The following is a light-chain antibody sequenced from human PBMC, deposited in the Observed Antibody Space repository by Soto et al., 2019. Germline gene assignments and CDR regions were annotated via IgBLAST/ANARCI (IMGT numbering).Light chain of an antibody. V-gene: IGLV2-14*03. J-gene: IGLJ2*01. CDR1: SSDVGGYNY. CDR2: DVS. Sequence: QSALTQPASVSGSPGQSITISCTGTSSDVGGYNYVSWYQQHPGKAPKLMIYDVSNRPSGVSNRFSGSKSGNTASLTISGLQAEDEADYYCSSYPSTNTVVFGGGTKVTVL. CDR3: SSYPSTNTVV.